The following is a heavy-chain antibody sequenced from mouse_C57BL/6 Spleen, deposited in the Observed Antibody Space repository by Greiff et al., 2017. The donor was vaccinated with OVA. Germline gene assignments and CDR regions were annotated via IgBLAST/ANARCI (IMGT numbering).Heavy chain of an antibody. J-gene: IGHJ2*01. CDR3: ARRDGSSYLFDY. CDR2: IDPSDSYT. CDR1: GYTFTSYW. D-gene: IGHD1-1*01. Sequence: QVQLQQPGAELVMPGASVKLSCKASGYTFTSYWMHWVKQRPGQGLEWIGEIDPSDSYTNYNQKFKGKSTLTVDKSSSTAYMQLSSLTSEYSAVYYCARRDGSSYLFDYWGQGTTLTVSS. V-gene: IGHV1-69*01.